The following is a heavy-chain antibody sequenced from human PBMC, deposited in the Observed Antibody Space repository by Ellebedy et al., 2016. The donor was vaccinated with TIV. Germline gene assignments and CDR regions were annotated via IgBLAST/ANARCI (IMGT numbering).Heavy chain of an antibody. CDR1: GFTFSSYS. CDR3: ARAPRGTVTTWIDY. V-gene: IGHV3-21*01. J-gene: IGHJ4*02. CDR2: ISSSSSYI. Sequence: GESLKISXAASGFTFSSYSMNWVRQAPGKGLEWVSSISSSSSYIYYADSVKGRFTISRDNVKNSLYLQMNSLRAEDTAVYYCARAPRGTVTTWIDYWGQGTLVTVSS. D-gene: IGHD4-17*01.